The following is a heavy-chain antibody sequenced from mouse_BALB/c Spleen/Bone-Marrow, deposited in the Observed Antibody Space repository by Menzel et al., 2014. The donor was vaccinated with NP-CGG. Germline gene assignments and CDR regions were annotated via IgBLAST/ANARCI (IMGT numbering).Heavy chain of an antibody. CDR3: ARHVERGIYSDSLYAMDY. D-gene: IGHD2-4*01. V-gene: IGHV1-62-2*01. Sequence: QVQLQQSGAGLVKPGASAKLSCKASGYTFTDYIIHWVKQRSGQGLEWIGWFYPGSFHMKYNEKFKDRATLTADKSSSTVYMELNRLTSEDSAVYFCARHVERGIYSDSLYAMDYWGQGTSVTVSS. CDR1: GYTFTDYI. J-gene: IGHJ4*01. CDR2: FYPGSFHM.